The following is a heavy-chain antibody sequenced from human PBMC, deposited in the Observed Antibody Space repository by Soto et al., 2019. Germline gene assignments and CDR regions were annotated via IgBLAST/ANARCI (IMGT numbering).Heavy chain of an antibody. Sequence: GESLKISCRTSGYKFTSSWIAWVRQMPGKGLEWMGIIFPSDSDTRYSPSFQGQVTISADRSTSTVFLQWASLKASDTAVYFCARKDKSGYFNWFDPWGQGTLVTSPQ. D-gene: IGHD3-22*01. CDR3: ARKDKSGYFNWFDP. CDR2: IFPSDSDT. CDR1: GYKFTSSW. V-gene: IGHV5-51*01. J-gene: IGHJ5*02.